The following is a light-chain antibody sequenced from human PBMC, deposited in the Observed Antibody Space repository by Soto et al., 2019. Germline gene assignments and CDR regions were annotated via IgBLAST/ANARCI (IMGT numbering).Light chain of an antibody. J-gene: IGKJ1*01. Sequence: DIQMTQSPSTLSASVGDRVTITCRASQSINNRLVWYKQKPGIAPKLLIYKASSIKRGFPSRFSGGGSGKNFTLTFSTLQPEDLTPYYCKQYNSYPWTFGPGTKGNIK. CDR1: QSINNR. V-gene: IGKV1-5*03. CDR2: KAS. CDR3: KQYNSYPWT.